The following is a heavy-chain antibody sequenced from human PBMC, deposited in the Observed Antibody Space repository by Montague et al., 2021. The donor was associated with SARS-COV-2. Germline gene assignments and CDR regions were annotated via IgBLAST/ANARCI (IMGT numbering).Heavy chain of an antibody. J-gene: IGHJ4*02. CDR2: ISSSSSYI. CDR3: ARDQSGYGYGYAPYFDY. Sequence: SLRLSCAASGFTFSSYCMNWVRQAPGKGLEWVSSISSSSSYIYYADSVKGRFTISGDNAKNSLYLQMNSLRAEDTAVYYCARDQSGYGYGYAPYFDYWGQGTLVTVSS. CDR1: GFTFSSYC. V-gene: IGHV3-21*01. D-gene: IGHD5-18*01.